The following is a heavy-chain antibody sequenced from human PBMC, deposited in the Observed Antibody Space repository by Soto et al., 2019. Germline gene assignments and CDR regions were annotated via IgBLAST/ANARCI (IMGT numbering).Heavy chain of an antibody. D-gene: IGHD3-3*01. CDR2: ISWDGGGT. J-gene: IGHJ6*02. V-gene: IGHV3-43*01. CDR3: AKDERRFGGRSGMDV. Sequence: HPGGSLRLSCAASGFTFDDYTMHWVRQAPGKGLEWVSLISWDGGGTYYADSVKGRFTISRDNSKNSLYLQMNSLRTEDTALYYCAKDERRFGGRSGMDVWGQGTTVTVSS. CDR1: GFTFDDYT.